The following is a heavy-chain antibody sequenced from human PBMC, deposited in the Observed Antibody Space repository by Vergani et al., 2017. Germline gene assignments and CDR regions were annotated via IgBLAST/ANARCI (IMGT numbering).Heavy chain of an antibody. CDR1: GYTFTGYY. V-gene: IGHV1-2*02. D-gene: IGHD6-25*01. Sequence: QVQLVQSGAEVKKPGASVKVSCKASGYTFTGYYMHWVRQAPGQGLEWMGWINPNRGGTNYAQKFQGRVTMTRDTSISTAYMELSRLRSDDTAVYYCARGGPYYYYYMDVWGKGTPVTVSS. J-gene: IGHJ6*03. CDR3: ARGGPYYYYYMDV. CDR2: INPNRGGT.